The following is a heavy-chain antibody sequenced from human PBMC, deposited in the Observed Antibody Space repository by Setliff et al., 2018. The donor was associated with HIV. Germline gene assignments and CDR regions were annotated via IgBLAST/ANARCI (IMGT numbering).Heavy chain of an antibody. CDR2: IRSDGSNK. D-gene: IGHD5-18*01. CDR1: GFTFSRYG. J-gene: IGHJ4*02. CDR3: AKESPRAGYSVFDY. Sequence: SGGSLRLSCAASGFTFSRYGMHWVRQAPGKGLEWVASIRSDGSNKYYADSVTGRFTISRDDSKNTLYLQMNSLRAEDTAVYYCAKESPRAGYSVFDYWGQGTLVTVSS. V-gene: IGHV3-30*02.